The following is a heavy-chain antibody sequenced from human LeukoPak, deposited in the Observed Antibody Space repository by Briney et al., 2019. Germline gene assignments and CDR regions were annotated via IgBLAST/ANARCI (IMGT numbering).Heavy chain of an antibody. CDR1: GFTLNKYW. V-gene: IGHV3-74*01. CDR3: ARDAYTTTSNWLDP. Sequence: PGGSLRLSCEASGFTLNKYWMHWVRQAPGKGLVWVSRITGDGSDIAYADSVKGRFTVSRDDAKNTLFLQMTSLRVEDPAIYYCARDAYTTTSNWLDPWGQGTLVTVSS. D-gene: IGHD4-17*01. J-gene: IGHJ5*02. CDR2: ITGDGSDI.